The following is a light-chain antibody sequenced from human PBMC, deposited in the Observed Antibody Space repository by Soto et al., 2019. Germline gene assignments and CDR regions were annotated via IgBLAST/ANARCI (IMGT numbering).Light chain of an antibody. CDR3: QQYNTWPPLT. CDR2: GAS. V-gene: IGKV3-15*01. J-gene: IGKJ4*01. Sequence: IVMTQSPATLSVSPGERATLSCRASQNVNSFLAWYQVKPGQAPRLLIYGASTRATGIPARFSGGGSGTEFTLTISSLQSEDFAVYYCQQYNTWPPLTFGGGTKVEIK. CDR1: QNVNSF.